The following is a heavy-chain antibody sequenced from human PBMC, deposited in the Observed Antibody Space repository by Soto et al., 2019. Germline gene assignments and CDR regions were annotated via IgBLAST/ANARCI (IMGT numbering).Heavy chain of an antibody. CDR3: ARPKQKTYYYYGMDV. CDR2: IWYDGSNK. CDR1: GFTFSSYG. V-gene: IGHV3-33*01. J-gene: IGHJ6*02. Sequence: GGSLRLSCAASGFTFSSYGMHWVRQAPGKGLEWVAVIWYDGSNKYYADSVKGRFTISRDNSKNTLYLQMNSLRAEDTAVYYCARPKQKTYYYYGMDVWGQGTTVTVSS.